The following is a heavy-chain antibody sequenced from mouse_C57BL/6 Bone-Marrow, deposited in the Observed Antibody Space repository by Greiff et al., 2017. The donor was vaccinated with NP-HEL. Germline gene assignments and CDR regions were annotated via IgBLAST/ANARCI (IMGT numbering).Heavy chain of an antibody. V-gene: IGHV3-8*01. CDR1: GYSITSDY. CDR2: ISYSGST. CDR3: ARMDYGSSSWYFDV. D-gene: IGHD1-1*01. Sequence: VQLKQSGPGLAKPSQTLSLTCSVTGYSITSDYWNWIRKFPGNKLEYMGYISYSGSTYYNPSLKSRISITRDTSQNQYYLQLNSVTTEDTATYYCARMDYGSSSWYFDVWGTGTTVTVSS. J-gene: IGHJ1*03.